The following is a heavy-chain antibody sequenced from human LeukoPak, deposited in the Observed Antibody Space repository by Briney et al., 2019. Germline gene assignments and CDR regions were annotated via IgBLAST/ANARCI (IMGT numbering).Heavy chain of an antibody. J-gene: IGHJ4*02. V-gene: IGHV1-8*01. CDR3: ARGRGGSVQYSSSWYSSLGAY. CDR2: MNPNSGNT. Sequence: ASVKVSCKASGYTFTTYDINWVRQATGQGLEWMGWMNPNSGNTGYAQKFQGRVTMTTNTSISTAYMELSSLRSDDTAVYYCARGRGGSVQYSSSWYSSLGAYWGQGTLVTVSS. CDR1: GYTFTTYD. D-gene: IGHD6-13*01.